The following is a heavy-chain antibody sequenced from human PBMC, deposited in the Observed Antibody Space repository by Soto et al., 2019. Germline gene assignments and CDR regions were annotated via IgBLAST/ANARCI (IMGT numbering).Heavy chain of an antibody. CDR1: GVTFGSYV. D-gene: IGHD3-9*01. Sequence: GGSLILSCAASGVTFGSYVMHWVRQAPGKGLEWVAVISYDGSNKYYADSVKGRFTISRDNSKNTLYLQMNSLRAEDTAVYYCARDIGNYDILTGHDYWGQGTLVTVSS. V-gene: IGHV3-30*03. CDR2: ISYDGSNK. J-gene: IGHJ4*02. CDR3: ARDIGNYDILTGHDY.